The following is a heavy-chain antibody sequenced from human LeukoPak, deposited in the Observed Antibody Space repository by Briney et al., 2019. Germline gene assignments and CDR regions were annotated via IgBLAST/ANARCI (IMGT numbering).Heavy chain of an antibody. CDR1: GYTFTGYY. D-gene: IGHD5-12*01. V-gene: IGHV1-2*02. CDR2: INPNSGGT. Sequence: GASVKVSCKASGYTFTGYYMHWVRQAPGQGLEWMGWINPNSGGTNYAQKFQGRVTMTRDTSISTAYMELSRPRSDDTAVYYCARVRYDPLAYGMDVWGQGTTVTVSS. CDR3: ARVRYDPLAYGMDV. J-gene: IGHJ6*02.